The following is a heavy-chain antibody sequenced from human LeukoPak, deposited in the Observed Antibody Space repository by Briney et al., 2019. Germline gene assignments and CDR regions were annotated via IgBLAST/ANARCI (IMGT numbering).Heavy chain of an antibody. CDR2: IIPIFCTA. V-gene: IGHV1-69*13. Sequence: ASVKVSCKASGGTFSSYAISWVRQAPGQGLEWMGGIIPIFCTANYAQKFQGRVTITADESTSTAYMELSSLRSEDTAVYYCARDSVTMVRGVLSYYYYGMDVWGQGTTVTVSS. CDR3: ARDSVTMVRGVLSYYYYGMDV. CDR1: GGTFSSYA. J-gene: IGHJ6*02. D-gene: IGHD3-10*01.